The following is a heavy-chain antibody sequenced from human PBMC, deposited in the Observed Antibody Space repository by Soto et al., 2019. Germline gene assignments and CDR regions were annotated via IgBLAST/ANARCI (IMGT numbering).Heavy chain of an antibody. CDR1: GGTFSSYA. CDR2: IIPIFGTA. CDR3: ASPAYDFWSGYVYGMDV. V-gene: IGHV1-69*06. D-gene: IGHD3-3*01. Sequence: SVKVSCKASGGTFSSYAISWVRQAPGQGLEWMGGIIPIFGTANYAQKFQGRVTITADKSTSTAYMELSSLRSEDTAVYYCASPAYDFWSGYVYGMDVWGQGTTVTVSS. J-gene: IGHJ6*02.